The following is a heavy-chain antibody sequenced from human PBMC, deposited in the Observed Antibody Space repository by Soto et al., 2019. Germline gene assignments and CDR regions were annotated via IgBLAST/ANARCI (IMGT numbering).Heavy chain of an antibody. CDR1: GFTFSDYY. D-gene: IGHD1-1*01. V-gene: IGHV3-11*06. CDR3: ARDFLQLEEGGAFDI. Sequence: GGSLRLSCAASGFTFSDYYMSWIRQAPGKGLEWVSYISSSSSYTNYADSVKGRFTISRDNAKNSLYLQMNSLRAEDTAVYYCARDFLQLEEGGAFDIWGQGTMVTVSS. J-gene: IGHJ3*02. CDR2: ISSSSSYT.